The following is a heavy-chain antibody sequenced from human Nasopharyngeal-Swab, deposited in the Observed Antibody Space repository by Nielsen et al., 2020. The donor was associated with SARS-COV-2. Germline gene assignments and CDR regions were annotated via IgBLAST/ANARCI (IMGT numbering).Heavy chain of an antibody. J-gene: IGHJ2*01. CDR2: ISSSSSYI. V-gene: IGHV3-21*01. Sequence: GGSLRLSCAASGFTFNNYNFNWVRQAPGKGLEWVSSISSSSSYIYYADSVKGRFTISRDNAKNSLYLQMNSLRAEDTAVYYCARGYFDHWGRGTLVTVSS. CDR3: ARGYFDH. CDR1: GFTFNNYN.